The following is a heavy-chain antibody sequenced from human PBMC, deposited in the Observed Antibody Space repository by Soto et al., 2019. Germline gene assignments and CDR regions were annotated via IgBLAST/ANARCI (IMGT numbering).Heavy chain of an antibody. CDR2: ISPKSTYT. J-gene: IGHJ4*02. D-gene: IGHD2-21*01. CDR3: ARGGGGGLFEH. V-gene: IGHV3-11*06. CDR1: GFPVSDYY. Sequence: QVHLVESGGGLVKPGGSLRLSCATSGFPVSDYYMSWILQAPGKGLEWLSHISPKSTYTNYADSVKGRFTISRDNTKSSLFLQMNSLGVEDTAVYYCARGGGGGLFEHWGQGVLVTVSS.